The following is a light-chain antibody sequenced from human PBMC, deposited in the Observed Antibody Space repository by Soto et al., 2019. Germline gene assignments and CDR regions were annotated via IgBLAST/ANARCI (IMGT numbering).Light chain of an antibody. CDR3: QQYGSSPPIT. Sequence: EIVLTQSPGTLSLSPGERATLSCRASQSVDSTYLAWYQQKPGQAPRLLIYDASSRATGIPDRFSGSGSGTDFTLTISRLEPEDSAVYYCQQYGSSPPITFGQGTRLEIK. CDR2: DAS. J-gene: IGKJ5*01. CDR1: QSVDSTY. V-gene: IGKV3-20*01.